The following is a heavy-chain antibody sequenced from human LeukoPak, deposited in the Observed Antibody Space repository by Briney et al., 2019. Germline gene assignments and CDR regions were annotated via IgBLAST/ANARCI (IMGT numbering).Heavy chain of an antibody. V-gene: IGHV3-30*04. CDR3: AKEVTAAGGSFEY. D-gene: IGHD6-13*01. CDR2: ISYDGNNK. Sequence: GGSLRLSCAGSGLTFIRYTMHWVRQAPGKGLEWGAIISYDGNNKYYADAVKGRFTISRDNSKSTMYVQMNSLRAEDTAVYYCAKEVTAAGGSFEYWGQGTLVTVSS. J-gene: IGHJ4*02. CDR1: GLTFIRYT.